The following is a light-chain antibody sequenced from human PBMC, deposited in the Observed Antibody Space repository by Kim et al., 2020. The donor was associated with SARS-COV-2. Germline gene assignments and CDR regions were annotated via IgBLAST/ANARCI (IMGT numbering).Light chain of an antibody. V-gene: IGKV1-5*03. CDR3: QQYSSYST. CDR1: QSIVGW. J-gene: IGKJ2*01. Sequence: DIQMTQSPSTLSASVGDRVTITCRASQSIVGWLAWYQQKPGKAPKLLISEASSLGNGVPSRFSGGGSGTEFTLTIRSLQPDDFATYYCQQYSSYSTFGQGTKLE. CDR2: EAS.